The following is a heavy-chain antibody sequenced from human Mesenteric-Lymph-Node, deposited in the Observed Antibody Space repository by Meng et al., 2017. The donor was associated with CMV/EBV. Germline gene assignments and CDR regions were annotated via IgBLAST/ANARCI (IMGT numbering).Heavy chain of an antibody. CDR3: ARDSRYCSGSSCYPNYIDY. Sequence: SETLSLTCIVSGGSISSSSYYWGWIRQPPGKGLEWIGSIYSSGSTYFNPSLKSRVTISVDTSKNQFSLKLSSVTAADTAVYYCARDSRYCSGSSCYPNYIDYWGQGTLVTVSS. CDR1: GGSISSSSYY. V-gene: IGHV4-39*07. D-gene: IGHD2-2*01. CDR2: IYSSGST. J-gene: IGHJ4*02.